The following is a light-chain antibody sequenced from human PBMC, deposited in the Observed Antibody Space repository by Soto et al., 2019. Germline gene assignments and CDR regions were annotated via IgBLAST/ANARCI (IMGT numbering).Light chain of an antibody. CDR3: QQYGSSTWT. CDR1: QSVSSN. J-gene: IGKJ1*01. Sequence: EIVITQCPATLSVSPGERATLSCRASQSVSSNVAWYQQKPGQAPRLLIYSVSTRATGIPARCSGSGSGPECTLTINSLQSEDFAIYDCQQYGSSTWTFGRGTKVDIK. V-gene: IGKV3D-15*01. CDR2: SVS.